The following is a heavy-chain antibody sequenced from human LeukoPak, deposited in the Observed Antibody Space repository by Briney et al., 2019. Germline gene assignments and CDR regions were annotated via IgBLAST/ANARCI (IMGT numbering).Heavy chain of an antibody. CDR2: IYTSGST. V-gene: IGHV4-61*02. CDR3: ARLGATIDY. J-gene: IGHJ4*02. Sequence: PSETLSLTCTVSGGSISSGSYYWSWIRQPAGKGLEWIGRIYTSGSTNYNPSLKSRVTISVDTSKNQFSLKLSSVTAADTAVYYCARLGATIDYWGQGTLVTVSS. CDR1: GGSISSGSYY. D-gene: IGHD3-16*01.